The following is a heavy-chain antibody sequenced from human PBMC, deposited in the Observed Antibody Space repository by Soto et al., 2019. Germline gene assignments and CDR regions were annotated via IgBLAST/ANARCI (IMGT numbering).Heavy chain of an antibody. V-gene: IGHV3-23*01. Sequence: LRLSSAACGFAFCGNAMSWVRHAPGKWLELVSGISSSGGSKYYGDSVKGRFTISRDNSKNMLYLPMNNLRAEDTAVYYCAKAQGGSYFDYWGQGTLVTVSS. CDR1: GFAFCGNA. CDR2: ISSSGGSK. D-gene: IGHD2-15*01. J-gene: IGHJ4*02. CDR3: AKAQGGSYFDY.